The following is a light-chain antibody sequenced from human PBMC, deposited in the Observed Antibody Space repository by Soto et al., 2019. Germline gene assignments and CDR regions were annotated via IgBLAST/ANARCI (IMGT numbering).Light chain of an antibody. CDR3: SSYTSTRTVV. J-gene: IGLJ2*01. CDR2: DVS. V-gene: IGLV2-14*01. CDR1: SSDVGGYNY. Sequence: QSALTQPACVSGSPGQSITISCTGTSSDVGGYNYVSWYQQHPGKAPKLMIYDVSNRPSGVSNRFSGSKSGNTASLTISGLQAEDEADYYCSSYTSTRTVVFGGGTKVTVL.